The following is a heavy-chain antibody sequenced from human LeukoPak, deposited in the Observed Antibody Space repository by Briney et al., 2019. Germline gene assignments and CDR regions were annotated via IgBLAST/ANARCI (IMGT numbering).Heavy chain of an antibody. CDR1: GGSFSDYY. J-gene: IGHJ3*02. D-gene: IGHD4-23*01. CDR3: ATLTGGDDAFDI. V-gene: IGHV4-59*01. Sequence: SETLSLTCAVYGGSFSDYYWSWIRQPPGKGLQWIGYVYYSGSTNYNPSPKSRVTISVDTSKNQFSLKLNSVTPADTAVYYCATLTGGDDAFDIWGQGTMVTVSS. CDR2: VYYSGST.